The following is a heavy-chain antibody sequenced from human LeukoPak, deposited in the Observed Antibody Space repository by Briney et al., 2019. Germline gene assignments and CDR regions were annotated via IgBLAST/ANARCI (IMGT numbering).Heavy chain of an antibody. CDR2: INHSGST. CDR1: GGSFSGYY. Sequence: SETLSLTCAVYGGSFSGYYWSWIRQPPGKGLEWIGEINHSGSTNYNPSLKSRVTISVDTSKNPFSTKLSSVTAADTAVYYCARYYFDPWGQGTLVTVSS. J-gene: IGHJ5*02. D-gene: IGHD3-10*01. V-gene: IGHV4-34*01. CDR3: ARYYFDP.